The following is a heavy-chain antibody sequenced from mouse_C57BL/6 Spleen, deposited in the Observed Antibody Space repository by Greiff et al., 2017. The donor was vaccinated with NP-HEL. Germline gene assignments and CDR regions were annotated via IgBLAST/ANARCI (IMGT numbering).Heavy chain of an antibody. CDR1: GYTFTSYT. CDR3: AMGSHWYFDV. Sequence: VQLQQSGAELARPGASVKMSCKASGYTFTSYTMHWVKQRPGQGLEWIGYINPSSGYTKYNQKFKDKATLTADKSSSTAYMQLSSLTSEDSAVYYCAMGSHWYFDVWGTGTTVTVSS. J-gene: IGHJ1*03. CDR2: INPSSGYT. V-gene: IGHV1-4*01.